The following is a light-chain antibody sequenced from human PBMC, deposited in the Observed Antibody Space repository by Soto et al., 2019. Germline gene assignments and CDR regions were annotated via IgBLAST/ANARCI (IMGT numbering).Light chain of an antibody. V-gene: IGKV3-20*01. J-gene: IGKJ5*01. Sequence: EIVFAQSPGTLSLSPGERATLSWKTSQSRGSNFLAWYQHKPGQAPRLLIYASSNRATGIPDRFSGSASGTDFTLTINRLEPEDFAVYYCQLYGISPHFGQGTRLEIK. CDR2: ASS. CDR1: QSRGSNF. CDR3: QLYGISPH.